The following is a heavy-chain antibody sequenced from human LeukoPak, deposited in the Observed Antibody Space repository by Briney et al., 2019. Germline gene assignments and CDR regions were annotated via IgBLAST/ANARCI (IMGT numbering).Heavy chain of an antibody. J-gene: IGHJ4*02. D-gene: IGHD3-22*01. Sequence: GGTLRLSCAASGFIFSSHGMNWVRQAPGKGLEWVSSISSSSSYIYYADSVKGRFTISRDNAKNSLYLQMNSLRAEDTAVYYCARVPFFDDSSGYYLDYWGQGTLVTVSS. CDR3: ARVPFFDDSSGYYLDY. CDR2: ISSSSSYI. V-gene: IGHV3-21*01. CDR1: GFIFSSHG.